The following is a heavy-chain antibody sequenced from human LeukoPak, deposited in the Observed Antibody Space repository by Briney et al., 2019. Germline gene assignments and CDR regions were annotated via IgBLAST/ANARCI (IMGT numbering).Heavy chain of an antibody. CDR3: AHDGGRAVHDAFDS. D-gene: IGHD1-1*01. Sequence: SVKVSCKASGGTFSSYAISWVRPAPGQGLEWMGGIIPIFGTENYAQKFKGRVTFTTDESTSTAYMELSGLGSEDTAVYYCAHDGGRAVHDAFDSWGQGTMVTVSS. V-gene: IGHV1-69*05. CDR2: IIPIFGTE. J-gene: IGHJ3*02. CDR1: GGTFSSYA.